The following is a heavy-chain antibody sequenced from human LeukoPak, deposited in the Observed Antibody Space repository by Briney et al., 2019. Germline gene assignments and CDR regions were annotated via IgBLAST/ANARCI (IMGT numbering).Heavy chain of an antibody. Sequence: SETLSLTCTVSGGSISSSSYYWGWIRQPPGKGLEWIGSIYYSGSTYYNPSLKSRVTISVDTSKNQFSLKLSSVTAADTAVYYCARDFLTTEYSSGWYYYYFDYWGQGTLVTVSS. J-gene: IGHJ4*02. D-gene: IGHD6-19*01. CDR2: IYYSGST. CDR1: GGSISSSSYY. CDR3: ARDFLTTEYSSGWYYYYFDY. V-gene: IGHV4-39*07.